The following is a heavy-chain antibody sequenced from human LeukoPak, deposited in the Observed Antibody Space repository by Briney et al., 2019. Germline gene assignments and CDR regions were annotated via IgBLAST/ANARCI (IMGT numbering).Heavy chain of an antibody. CDR2: IYYTGNT. J-gene: IGHJ4*02. CDR1: GGSISRSNW. CDR3: ASDDSASSHY. D-gene: IGHD6-6*01. V-gene: IGHV4-4*02. Sequence: SETLSLACAASGGSISRSNWWSWFRQPPGKGLEWIGSIYYTGNTYYNPSLKGRVTLSVDTSKNQFSLRLTSVAAADTAVYYSASDDSASSHYWGQGTLVTVSS.